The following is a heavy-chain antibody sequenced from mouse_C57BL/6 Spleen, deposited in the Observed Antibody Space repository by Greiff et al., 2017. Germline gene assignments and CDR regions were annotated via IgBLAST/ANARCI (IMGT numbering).Heavy chain of an antibody. Sequence: VQLQQSVAELVRPGASVKLSCTASGFNIKNTYMHWVKQRPEQGLEWIGRIDPANGNTKYAPKFQGKATITADTSSNTAYLQLSSLTSEDTAIYYCAKGNYYGSSYLYYYAMDYWGQGTSVTVSS. CDR3: AKGNYYGSSYLYYYAMDY. D-gene: IGHD1-1*01. V-gene: IGHV14-3*01. CDR2: IDPANGNT. CDR1: GFNIKNTY. J-gene: IGHJ4*01.